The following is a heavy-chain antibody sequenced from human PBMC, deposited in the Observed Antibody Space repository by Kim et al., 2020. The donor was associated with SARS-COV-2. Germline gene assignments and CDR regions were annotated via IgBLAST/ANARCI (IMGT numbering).Heavy chain of an antibody. D-gene: IGHD5-18*01. CDR2: IIPIFGTA. CDR1: GGTFSSYA. V-gene: IGHV1-69*13. CDR3: AREAAYSYGYYYYGMDV. Sequence: SVKVSCKASGGTFSSYAISWVRQAPGQGLEWMGGIIPIFGTANYAQKFQGRVTITADESTSTAYMELSSLRSEDTAVYYCAREAAYSYGYYYYGMDVWGQGTTVTVSS. J-gene: IGHJ6*02.